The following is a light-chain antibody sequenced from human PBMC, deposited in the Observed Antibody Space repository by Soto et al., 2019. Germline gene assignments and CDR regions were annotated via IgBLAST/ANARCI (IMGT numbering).Light chain of an antibody. CDR1: QSVSGT. CDR2: GAS. J-gene: IGKJ5*01. CDR3: QQYGSSPPIT. Sequence: EIGMTQAPATLSVSPGERATLSCRSSQSVSGTLAWYQQKPGQAHRLLIYGASSRATGIPDRFSGSGSGTDFTLTIRGLEPEDSAVYYGQQYGSSPPITGGPGTRLEIK. V-gene: IGKV3-20*01.